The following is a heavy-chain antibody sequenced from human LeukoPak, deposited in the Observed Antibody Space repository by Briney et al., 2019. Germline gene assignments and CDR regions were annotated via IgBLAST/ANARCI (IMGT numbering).Heavy chain of an antibody. CDR3: VKAIPATSGWSPYYYGMDV. V-gene: IGHV3-74*03. CDR2: ITSDVSST. D-gene: IGHD6-19*01. Sequence: PGGSLRFSCVASGFTFSNYWMHWVRQPPGKGLVWVSRITSDVSSTTYADSVKGRFTISRDISKNTLYLQMNSLRAEDTAVYYCVKAIPATSGWSPYYYGMDVWGQGTTVTVSS. J-gene: IGHJ6*02. CDR1: GFTFSNYW.